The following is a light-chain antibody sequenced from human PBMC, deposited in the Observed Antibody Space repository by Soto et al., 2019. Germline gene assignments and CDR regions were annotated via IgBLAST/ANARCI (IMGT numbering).Light chain of an antibody. J-gene: IGKJ5*01. V-gene: IGKV3-20*01. CDR1: QGIKDY. Sequence: EIVMTQSPATLSVSPLERATLSFMASQGIKDYVAWFHQKPGQAPRLLIYGASTRATAIPARFSGSGSGTDFTLTISRLEPEDFAVYHCQQYGSSPLITFGQGTRLEI. CDR3: QQYGSSPLIT. CDR2: GAS.